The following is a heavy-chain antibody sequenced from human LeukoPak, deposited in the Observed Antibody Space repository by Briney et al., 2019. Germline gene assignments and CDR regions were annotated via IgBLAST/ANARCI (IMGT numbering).Heavy chain of an antibody. D-gene: IGHD3-10*01. CDR3: ATSDYGSGSHDY. J-gene: IGHJ4*02. Sequence: SETLSLTCAVSGYSISSGYYWGWIRQPPGKGLEWIGSIYHSGSTYYNPSLKSRVTISVDTSKNQSSLQLSTVTAENSAVYYCATSDYGSGSHDYWGKRTLDTVSS. CDR1: GYSISSGYY. CDR2: IYHSGST. V-gene: IGHV4-38-2*01.